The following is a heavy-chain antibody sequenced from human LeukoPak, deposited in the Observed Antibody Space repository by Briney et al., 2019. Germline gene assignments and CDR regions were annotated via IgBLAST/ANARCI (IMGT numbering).Heavy chain of an antibody. V-gene: IGHV3-48*01. Sequence: PGGSLRLSCAPSGFTLSSYSMNWVRQARGKGREWVSYISSGSTTIYYADSVKGRFTISRDNAKNSLYLQMNSLRAEDTAVYYCARDVEQWLVRVYYFDYWGQGTLVTVSS. D-gene: IGHD6-19*01. CDR1: GFTLSSYS. J-gene: IGHJ4*02. CDR3: ARDVEQWLVRVYYFDY. CDR2: ISSGSTTI.